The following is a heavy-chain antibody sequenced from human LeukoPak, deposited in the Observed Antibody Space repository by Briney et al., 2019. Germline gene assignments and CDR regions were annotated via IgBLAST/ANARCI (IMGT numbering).Heavy chain of an antibody. V-gene: IGHV1-69*01. CDR3: ARDRTGYGDYMNRLDP. Sequence: GSSVKVSCKTSGDTFSSYAIIWVRQAPGQGLEWMGGIIPIYGTVNYAQKFQGRVTITADEFTSTAYMELTSLTSEDTAVYYCARDRTGYGDYMNRLDPWGQGTLVTVSS. D-gene: IGHD4-17*01. J-gene: IGHJ5*02. CDR1: GDTFSSYA. CDR2: IIPIYGTV.